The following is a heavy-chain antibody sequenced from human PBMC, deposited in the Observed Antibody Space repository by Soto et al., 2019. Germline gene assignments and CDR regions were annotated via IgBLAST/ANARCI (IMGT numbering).Heavy chain of an antibody. V-gene: IGHV3-9*01. D-gene: IGHD2-21*01. CDR1: GFIFDEFA. J-gene: IGHJ4*02. CDR3: AKIVTRHSLVPVFDQ. CDR2: ISWDSGSI. Sequence: EVQLVESGGGLVQPGRSLRLSCVASGFIFDEFAIHWVRQAPGKGLEWVSGISWDSGSINYADSVRGRFTISRDNAKNSLYLHMTSMGSEDTAFYYCAKIVTRHSLVPVFDQWGQGALGTVSS.